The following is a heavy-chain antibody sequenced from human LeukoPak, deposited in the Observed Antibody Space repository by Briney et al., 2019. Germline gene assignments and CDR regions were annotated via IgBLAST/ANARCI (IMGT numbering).Heavy chain of an antibody. D-gene: IGHD2-2*01. CDR3: ASDCSSTSCQLSYGMDV. CDR2: INHSGST. CDR1: GGSFSGYY. V-gene: IGHV4-34*01. Sequence: KPSETLSLTCAVHGGSFSGYYWSWIRQPPGKGLEWIGEINHSGSTNYNPSLKSRVTISVDTSKNQFSLKLSSVTAADTAVYYCASDCSSTSCQLSYGMDVWGQGTTVTVSS. J-gene: IGHJ6*02.